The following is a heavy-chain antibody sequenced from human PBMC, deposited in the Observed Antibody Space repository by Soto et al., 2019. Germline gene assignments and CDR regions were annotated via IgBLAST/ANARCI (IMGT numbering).Heavy chain of an antibody. J-gene: IGHJ4*02. CDR3: ARGILTGYYFDY. CDR1: RVGLPEQS. CDR2: INAGNGKT. V-gene: IGHV1-3*01. Sequence: ASVEVSSQESRVGLPEQSLHLGCQAPGQGREWMGWINAGNGKTKYSQNFQGRFTITRDTSATTTYLDVSSLRSEDTAVYFCARGILTGYYFDYWGQGTLVTSPQ. D-gene: IGHD3-9*01.